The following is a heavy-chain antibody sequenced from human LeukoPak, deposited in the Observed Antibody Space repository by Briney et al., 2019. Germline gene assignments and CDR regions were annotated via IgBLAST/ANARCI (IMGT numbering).Heavy chain of an antibody. CDR2: ISGSGGST. D-gene: IGHD6-19*01. Sequence: GGSLRLSCAASGFTFSSYAMSWVRQAPGKGLEWVSAISGSGGSTYYADSVKGRFTISRDNSKNTLYLQMNSLRAEDTAVYYCAKDKAVAGRKGYFDYWGQGTLVTVSS. CDR1: GFTFSSYA. CDR3: AKDKAVAGRKGYFDY. V-gene: IGHV3-23*01. J-gene: IGHJ4*02.